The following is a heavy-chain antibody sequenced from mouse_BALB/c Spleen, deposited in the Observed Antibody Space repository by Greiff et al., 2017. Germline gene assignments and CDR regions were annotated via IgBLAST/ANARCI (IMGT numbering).Heavy chain of an antibody. V-gene: IGHV1S29*02. Sequence: EVKLMESGPELVKPGASVKISCKASGYTFTDYNMHWVKQSHGKSLEWIGYIYPYNGGTGYNQKFKSKATLTVDNSSSTAYMELRSLTSEDSAVYYCANYYGSSSWFAYWGQGTLVTVSA. CDR1: GYTFTDYN. CDR3: ANYYGSSSWFAY. CDR2: IYPYNGGT. D-gene: IGHD1-1*01. J-gene: IGHJ3*01.